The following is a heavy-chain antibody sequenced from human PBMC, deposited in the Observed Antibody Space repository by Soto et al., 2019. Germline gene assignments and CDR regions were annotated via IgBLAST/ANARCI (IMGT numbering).Heavy chain of an antibody. CDR3: ARTVYSYGSGIDAFDI. CDR1: GYSISSGYY. Sequence: SETLSLTCTVSGYSISSGYYWGWIRQPPGKGLEWIGSIYHSGSTYYNPSLKSRVTISVDTSKNQFSLKLSSVTAADTAVYYCARTVYSYGSGIDAFDIWGLGTMVTVSS. J-gene: IGHJ3*02. V-gene: IGHV4-38-2*02. D-gene: IGHD3-10*01. CDR2: IYHSGST.